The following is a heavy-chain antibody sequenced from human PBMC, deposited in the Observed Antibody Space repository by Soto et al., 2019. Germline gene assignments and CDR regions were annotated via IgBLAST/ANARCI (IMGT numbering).Heavy chain of an antibody. CDR2: ISGSGGST. CDR1: GFTFSSYA. Sequence: GGSLRLSCAASGFTFSSYAMSWVRQAPGKGLEWVSAISGSGGSTYYADSVKGRFTISRDNSKNTLYLQMSSLRAEDTAVYYCAKSSDFWSGYNFDYWGQGTLVTVSS. V-gene: IGHV3-23*01. J-gene: IGHJ4*02. CDR3: AKSSDFWSGYNFDY. D-gene: IGHD3-3*01.